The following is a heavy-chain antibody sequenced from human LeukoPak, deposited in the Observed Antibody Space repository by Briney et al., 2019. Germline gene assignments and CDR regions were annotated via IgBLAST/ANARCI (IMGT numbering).Heavy chain of an antibody. CDR3: ARGYSYGYRIGY. CDR1: GFTFSNYW. J-gene: IGHJ4*02. CDR2: INSDGSST. D-gene: IGHD5-18*01. V-gene: IGHV3-74*01. Sequence: GGSLRLSCVASGFTFSNYWMHWVRQAPEKGLVWVSRINSDGSSTSYAASVKGRFTISRDNAKNTLYLQMNSMRAEDTAVYYCARGYSYGYRIGYWGQGTLVTVSS.